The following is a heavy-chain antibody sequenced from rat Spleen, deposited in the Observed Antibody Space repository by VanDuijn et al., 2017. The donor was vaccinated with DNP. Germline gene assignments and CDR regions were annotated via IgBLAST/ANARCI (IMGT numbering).Heavy chain of an antibody. V-gene: IGHV4-2*01. J-gene: IGHJ2*01. CDR2: INEDSNTI. Sequence: EVQLVESGGGLVQPGKSLKLSCAASGFNFNDYWMGWVRQAPGKGLEWIGEINEDSNTINYTPSLKDKFTISRDNAQNTLYLQMSKLGPEDTAIYYCTREGLRASDYWGQGVMVTVSS. D-gene: IGHD4-1*01. CDR1: GFNFNDYW. CDR3: TREGLRASDY.